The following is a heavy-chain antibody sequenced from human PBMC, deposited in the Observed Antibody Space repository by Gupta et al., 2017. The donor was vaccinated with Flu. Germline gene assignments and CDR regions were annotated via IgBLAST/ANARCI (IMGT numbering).Heavy chain of an antibody. V-gene: IGHV4-31*02. J-gene: IGHJ5*02. CDR2: IYYDGYT. CDR3: ARGYCSGGTCYSGGHNWFDP. Sequence: RQRPVKGLEWIGHIYYDGYTYYNPSLKSRVTILLDTSKNQFSLKLTSVTAADTAVYYCARGYCSGGTCYSGGHNWFDPWGQGTLVTVSS. D-gene: IGHD2-15*01.